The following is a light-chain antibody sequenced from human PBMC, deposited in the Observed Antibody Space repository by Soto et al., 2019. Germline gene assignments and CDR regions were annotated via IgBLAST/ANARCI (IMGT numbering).Light chain of an antibody. V-gene: IGKV3-15*01. J-gene: IGKJ1*01. CDR3: QQYNNWLWT. CDR1: QNISSN. Sequence: EIVMTQSPATLSVSPGERATLSCRASQNISSNLAWYQQKPGQAPRVLIDGASTRATGIPARFSGSGSGTEFTLTISSLQSEDFAVYYCQQYNNWLWTFGQGTTVEIK. CDR2: GAS.